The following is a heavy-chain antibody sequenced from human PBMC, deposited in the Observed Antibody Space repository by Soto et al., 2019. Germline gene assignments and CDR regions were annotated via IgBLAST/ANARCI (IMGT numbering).Heavy chain of an antibody. CDR3: AQLRLPPPEPFDI. Sequence: SVKVSCKASGGTFSSYAISWVRQAPGQGLEWMGGIIPIFGTANYAQKFQGRVTITADESTSTAYMELSSLRSEDTAVYYCAQLRLPPPEPFDIWGQGTMVTVSS. CDR2: IIPIFGTA. J-gene: IGHJ3*02. V-gene: IGHV1-69*13. CDR1: GGTFSSYA. D-gene: IGHD4-17*01.